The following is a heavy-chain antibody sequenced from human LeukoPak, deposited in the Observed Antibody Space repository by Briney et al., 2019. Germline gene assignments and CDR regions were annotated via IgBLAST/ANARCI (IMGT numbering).Heavy chain of an antibody. CDR2: ISYDGNNK. D-gene: IGHD1-26*01. Sequence: GGSLRLSCAASGFTFSSYAMHWVRQAPGKGLEWVTIISYDGNNKYYADSVKGRFTISRDNSKNTLYLQMNSLRAEDTAVYYCAKDRLAGWELPSNYFDYWGQGTLVTVSS. CDR3: AKDRLAGWELPSNYFDY. V-gene: IGHV3-30*04. J-gene: IGHJ4*02. CDR1: GFTFSSYA.